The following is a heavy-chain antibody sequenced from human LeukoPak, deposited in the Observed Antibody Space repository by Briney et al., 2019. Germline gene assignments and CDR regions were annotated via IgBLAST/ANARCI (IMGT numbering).Heavy chain of an antibody. D-gene: IGHD6-13*01. V-gene: IGHV1-2*02. J-gene: IGHJ6*02. CDR2: INPNSGGT. Sequence: ASVKVSCKASGYTFTGYYMHGVRQAPGQGLEWMGWINPNSGGTNYAQKFQGRVTMTRDTSISTAYMELSRLRSDDTAVYYCASTPGYSSSWFLNYYYYYGMDVWGQGTTVTVSS. CDR3: ASTPGYSSSWFLNYYYYYGMDV. CDR1: GYTFTGYY.